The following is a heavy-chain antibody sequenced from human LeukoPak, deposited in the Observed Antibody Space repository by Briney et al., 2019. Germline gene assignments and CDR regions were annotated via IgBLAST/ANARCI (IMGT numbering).Heavy chain of an antibody. CDR2: ISSSSSYI. CDR1: GVTFSSYG. V-gene: IGHV3-21*01. CDR3: ASPWTYGY. D-gene: IGHD2-8*01. Sequence: GGYLRLSCPAAGVTFSSYGLNWVRQAPWKGLEWVSSISSSSSYIYYADSVKGRFTISRDNAKNSLYLQMNSLRAEDTAVYYCASPWTYGYWGQGTLVTVSS. J-gene: IGHJ4*02.